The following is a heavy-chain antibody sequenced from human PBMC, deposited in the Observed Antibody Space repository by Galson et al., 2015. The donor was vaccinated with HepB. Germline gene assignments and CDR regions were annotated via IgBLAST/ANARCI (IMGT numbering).Heavy chain of an antibody. Sequence: SLRLSCAASGFTFGSYWMHWVRQAPGKGLVWVSRINSDGSRTDYADSVKGRFTISRDNAKNTLYVQMNSLRAEDTAVYYCARGYYDSSGYYFGSGFDYHYYYSMDVWGQGTTVTVSS. CDR2: INSDGSRT. CDR3: ARGYYDSSGYYFGSGFDYHYYYSMDV. J-gene: IGHJ6*02. CDR1: GFTFGSYW. V-gene: IGHV3-74*01. D-gene: IGHD3-22*01.